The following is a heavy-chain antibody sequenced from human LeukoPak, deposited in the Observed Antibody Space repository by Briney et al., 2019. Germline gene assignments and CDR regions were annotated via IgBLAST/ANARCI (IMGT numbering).Heavy chain of an antibody. D-gene: IGHD6-13*01. V-gene: IGHV3-23*01. CDR2: ISGSGGST. CDR1: GFTFSSYW. CDR3: AKSLSSWSNYFDY. J-gene: IGHJ4*02. Sequence: GGSLRLSCAASGFTFSSYWMSWVRQAPGKGLEWVSAISGSGGSTYYADSVKGRFTISRDNSKNTLYLQMNSLRAEDTAVYYCAKSLSSWSNYFDYWGQGTLVTVSS.